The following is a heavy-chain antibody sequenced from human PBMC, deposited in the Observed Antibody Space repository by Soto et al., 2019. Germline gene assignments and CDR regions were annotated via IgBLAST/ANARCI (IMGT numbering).Heavy chain of an antibody. CDR1: GYTFSDYY. V-gene: IGHV3-11*01. D-gene: IGHD3-3*01. CDR2: IDTSGTKI. Sequence: QVQLVESGGDLVKPGGSLRLSCAASGYTFSDYYMSWIRQAPGKGLEWISYIDTSGTKIYYADSVEGRFTITRDNAKNTLYLEMNSLRDEYTAVYYCASHYDMWSGYRSPVDYWGQGTLVTVSS. CDR3: ASHYDMWSGYRSPVDY. J-gene: IGHJ4*02.